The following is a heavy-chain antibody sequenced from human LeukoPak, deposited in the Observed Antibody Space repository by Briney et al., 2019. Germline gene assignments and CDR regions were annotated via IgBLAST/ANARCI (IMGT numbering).Heavy chain of an antibody. J-gene: IGHJ4*02. Sequence: ASVKVSCKASGYTFTSYDINWVRQATGQGLEWMGWMNPNSGNTGYAQKFQGRVTMTRNTSISTAYMELSSLRSEDTAVYYCARGSYSSSWYGGDYPLDYWGQGTLVTVSS. V-gene: IGHV1-8*01. D-gene: IGHD6-13*01. CDR3: ARGSYSSSWYGGDYPLDY. CDR1: GYTFTSYD. CDR2: MNPNSGNT.